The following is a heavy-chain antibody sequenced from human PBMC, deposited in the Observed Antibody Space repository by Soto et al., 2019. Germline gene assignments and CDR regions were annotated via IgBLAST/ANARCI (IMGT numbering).Heavy chain of an antibody. CDR2: IYPGGSET. J-gene: IGHJ4*02. Sequence: PGESLKISCRGSGYTFINYWIGWVRQMPGKGLEWMGIIYPGGSETKYSPSFQGQVTISADKSISTAYLQWSRLKASDTAMYFCARQGSYYDSKSFGYWGQGTLVTVSS. D-gene: IGHD3-22*01. CDR1: GYTFINYW. V-gene: IGHV5-51*01. CDR3: ARQGSYYDSKSFGY.